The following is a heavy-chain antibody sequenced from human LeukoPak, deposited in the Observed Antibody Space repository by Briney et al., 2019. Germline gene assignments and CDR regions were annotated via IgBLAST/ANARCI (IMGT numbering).Heavy chain of an antibody. V-gene: IGHV3-23*01. CDR1: GFTFSSYA. Sequence: PWGSLRLSCAASGFTFSSYAMSWVRQAPGKGLEWVSAISGSGGSTYYADSVKGRFTISRDNSKNTLYLQMNSLRAEDTAVYYCARDLFSGYDPVTLHYWGQGTLVTVSS. CDR3: ARDLFSGYDPVTLHY. D-gene: IGHD5-12*01. J-gene: IGHJ4*02. CDR2: ISGSGGST.